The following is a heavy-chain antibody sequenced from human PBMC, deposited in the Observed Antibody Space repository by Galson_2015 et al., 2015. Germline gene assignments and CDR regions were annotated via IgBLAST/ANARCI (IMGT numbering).Heavy chain of an antibody. V-gene: IGHV1-3*01. CDR1: GYTFTSYA. CDR3: ATVVPAALRFYYYGMDG. D-gene: IGHD2-2*01. Sequence: SVKVSCKASGYTFTSYAMHWVRQAPGQRLEWMGWINAGNGNTKYSQKFQGRVTITRDTSASTAYMELSSLRSEDTAVYYCATVVPAALRFYYYGMDGWGQGTTVTVSS. CDR2: INAGNGNT. J-gene: IGHJ6*02.